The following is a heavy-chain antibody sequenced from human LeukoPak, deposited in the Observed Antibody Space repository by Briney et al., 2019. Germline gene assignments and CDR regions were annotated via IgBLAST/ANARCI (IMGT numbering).Heavy chain of an antibody. CDR2: IYSGGST. J-gene: IGHJ6*02. V-gene: IGHV3-53*01. Sequence: PGGSLRLSCAASGFTVSSNYMSWVRQAPGRGLEWVSVIYSGGSTYYADSVKGRFTISRDNSKNTLYLQMNSLRAEDTAVYYCARGYGGPGAYYYYGMDVWGQGTTVTVSS. CDR3: ARGYGGPGAYYYYGMDV. D-gene: IGHD5-18*01. CDR1: GFTVSSNY.